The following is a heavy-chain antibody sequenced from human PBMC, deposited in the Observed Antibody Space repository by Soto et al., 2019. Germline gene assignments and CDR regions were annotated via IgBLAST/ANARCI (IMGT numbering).Heavy chain of an antibody. CDR2: INAGNGNT. D-gene: IGHD2-8*01. J-gene: IGHJ4*02. Sequence: ASVKVPCKASGYTFTSYGISWVRQAPGQGLEWMGWINAGNGNTKYSQKFQGRVTITRDTSASTAYMELSSLRSEDTAVYYCARDSYVGHCTNGVCYGFDYWGQGTLVTVS. CDR3: ARDSYVGHCTNGVCYGFDY. CDR1: GYTFTSYG. V-gene: IGHV1-18*04.